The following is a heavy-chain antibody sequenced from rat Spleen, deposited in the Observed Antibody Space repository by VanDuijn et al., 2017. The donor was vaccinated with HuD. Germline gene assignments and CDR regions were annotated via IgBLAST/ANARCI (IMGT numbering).Heavy chain of an antibody. D-gene: IGHD1-11*01. Sequence: EVHLVESGGGLVQPGRSLKVSCAASGFTFSNYGMHWIRQAPTQGLEWVASISPSGGSTYYRDSVKGRFTISRDNAKSTLYLQMDSLRSEDTASYYCARQYGGCDYWGQGVMVTVSS. CDR3: ARQYGGCDY. J-gene: IGHJ2*01. CDR1: GFTFSNYG. CDR2: ISPSGGST. V-gene: IGHV5-19*01.